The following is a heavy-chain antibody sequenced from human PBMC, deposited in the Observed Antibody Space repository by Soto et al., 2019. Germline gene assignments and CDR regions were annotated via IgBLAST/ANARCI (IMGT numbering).Heavy chain of an antibody. CDR2: IDPSDSYT. Sequence: GESLKISCKGSGYSFSSYWISWVRQMPGKGLEWMGKIDPSDSYTSYSPSFQGHVTISADKSTDTAFLQWSSLEASDTAIYYCARRPSPGQSDGWRVIYYGMDVWGQGTTVTVSS. CDR3: ARRPSPGQSDGWRVIYYGMDV. CDR1: GYSFSSYW. J-gene: IGHJ6*02. D-gene: IGHD6-19*01. V-gene: IGHV5-10-1*01.